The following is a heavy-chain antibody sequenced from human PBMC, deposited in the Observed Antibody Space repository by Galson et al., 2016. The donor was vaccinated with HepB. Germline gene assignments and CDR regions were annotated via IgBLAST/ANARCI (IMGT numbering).Heavy chain of an antibody. J-gene: IGHJ4*02. V-gene: IGHV3-74*01. D-gene: IGHD7-27*01. Sequence: SLRLSCAASGFTSSDFWIHWVRHVPGKGLVWVSRIDSDGLNTNYADSVKGRFTISRDNAKNTVYLQMNSLRVEDTAVYYCARDINWVSFDFWGQGTLVTVSS. CDR2: IDSDGLNT. CDR3: ARDINWVSFDF. CDR1: GFTSSDFW.